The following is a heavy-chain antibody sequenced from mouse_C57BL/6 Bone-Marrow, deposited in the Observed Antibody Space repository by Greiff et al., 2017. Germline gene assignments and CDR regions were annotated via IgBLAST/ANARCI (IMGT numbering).Heavy chain of an antibody. CDR3: ARRGTTAPFAY. Sequence: VKLMESGAELVKPGASVKMSCKASGYTFTTYPIEWMKQNHGKSLEWIGNFHPYNDDTKYNEKFKGKATLTVEKSSSTVYLELSRLTSDDSSVYSWARRGTTAPFAYWGQGTLVTVSA. V-gene: IGHV1-47*01. CDR2: FHPYNDDT. CDR1: GYTFTTYP. D-gene: IGHD1-2*01. J-gene: IGHJ3*01.